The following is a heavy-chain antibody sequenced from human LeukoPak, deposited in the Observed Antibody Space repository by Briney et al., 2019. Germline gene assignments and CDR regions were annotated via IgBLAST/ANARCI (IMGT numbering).Heavy chain of an antibody. CDR2: ISYDGSNK. Sequence: QPGGSLRLSCAASGFTFSSYAMHWVRQAPGKGLEWVAVISYDGSNKYYADSVKGRFTISRDNSKNTLYLQMHSLRAEDTAVYYCAKRTPDYVDYQRCFDYWGQGTLVTVSS. J-gene: IGHJ4*02. V-gene: IGHV3-30-3*02. D-gene: IGHD4-17*01. CDR1: GFTFSSYA. CDR3: AKRTPDYVDYQRCFDY.